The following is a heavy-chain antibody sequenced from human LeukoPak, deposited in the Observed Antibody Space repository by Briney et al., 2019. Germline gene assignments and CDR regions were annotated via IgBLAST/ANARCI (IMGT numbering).Heavy chain of an antibody. Sequence: RFQGRVTITRDTSASTAYVELSSLRSEDTAVYYCARSWYSGSYYFDYWGQGTLVTVSS. D-gene: IGHD1-26*01. V-gene: IGHV1-3*01. J-gene: IGHJ4*02. CDR3: ARSWYSGSYYFDY.